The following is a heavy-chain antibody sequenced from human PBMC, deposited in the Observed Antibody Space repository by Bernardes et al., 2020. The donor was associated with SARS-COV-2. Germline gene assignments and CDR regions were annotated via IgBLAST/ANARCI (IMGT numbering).Heavy chain of an antibody. CDR3: ARRVWGSFRYIDY. D-gene: IGHD3-16*02. CDR2: LWYDGRNQ. V-gene: IGHV3-33*01. CDR1: GFTFRSSG. J-gene: IGHJ4*02. Sequence: GGSLLLSCAASGFTFRSSGMHWVRQAPGQGLEWVAVLWYDGRNQYYADSVKGRFTISRDNSKSTQFLQMNSLRAEDTAVYYCARRVWGSFRYIDYWGQGTLVNVSS.